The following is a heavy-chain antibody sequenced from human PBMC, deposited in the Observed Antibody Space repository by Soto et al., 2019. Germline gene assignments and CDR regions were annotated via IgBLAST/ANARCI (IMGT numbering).Heavy chain of an antibody. CDR2: VNAGXGTT. V-gene: IGHV1-3*01. D-gene: IGHD3-3*01. Sequence: VXXVXVSCKASGYTFTSYAIHWVRQAPGQRLEWMGXVNAGXGTTKYSEKFXXRVTITRXXLARKAYMEVSSLRSEATAVYYCARGFPLWFAPWGKGTLVTVYS. J-gene: IGHJ5*02. CDR1: GYTFTSYA. CDR3: ARGFPLWFAP.